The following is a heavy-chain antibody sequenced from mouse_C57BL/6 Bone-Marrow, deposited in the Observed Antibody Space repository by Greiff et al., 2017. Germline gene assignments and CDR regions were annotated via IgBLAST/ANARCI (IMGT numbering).Heavy chain of an antibody. CDR3: ARDYYDYDMAWFAY. D-gene: IGHD2-4*01. J-gene: IGHJ3*01. Sequence: QVQLQQSGAELVKPGASVEISCKASGYTFTDYYINWVKQRPGQGLEWIGKIGPGSGSTYYNEKFKGKATLTADKSSSTAYMQLSSLTSEDSAVYFCARDYYDYDMAWFAYWGQGTLVTVSA. CDR2: IGPGSGST. CDR1: GYTFTDYY. V-gene: IGHV1-77*01.